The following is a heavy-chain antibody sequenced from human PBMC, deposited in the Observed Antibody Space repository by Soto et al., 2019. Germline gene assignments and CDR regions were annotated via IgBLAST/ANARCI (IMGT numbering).Heavy chain of an antibody. J-gene: IGHJ4*02. D-gene: IGHD3-3*01. CDR2: INQSGIT. Sequence: QVQLQQWGAELLKPSETLSLTCAVYGGSLSGYYWSWIRQPPGKGLEWIGEINQSGITNYNTSIKGRVTMSVHTSKIQFSLKLSSVTAADTATYYCARGRPYDFFWGQGTLVTVSS. CDR1: GGSLSGYY. V-gene: IGHV4-34*01. CDR3: ARGRPYDFF.